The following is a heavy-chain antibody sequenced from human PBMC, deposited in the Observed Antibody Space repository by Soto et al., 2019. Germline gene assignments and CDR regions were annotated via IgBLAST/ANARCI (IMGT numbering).Heavy chain of an antibody. CDR1: GGSVSSGSYY. CDR2: IYCSGST. CDR3: ARDRVGGATAGAFDI. D-gene: IGHD1-26*01. V-gene: IGHV4-61*01. Sequence: SETLSLTGTVSGGSVSSGSYYWSWIRQPPGKGLEWIGYIYCSGSTNYNPSLKSPVTISVDTSKNQSSLQLSSVTAADTDVYYCARDRVGGATAGAFDICGQGTMVTVSS. J-gene: IGHJ3*02.